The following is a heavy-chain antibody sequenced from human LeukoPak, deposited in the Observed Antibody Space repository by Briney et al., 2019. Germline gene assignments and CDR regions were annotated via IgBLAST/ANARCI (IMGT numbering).Heavy chain of an antibody. D-gene: IGHD6-13*01. CDR2: INPNSGGT. V-gene: IGHV1-2*02. CDR1: GDTFTSYY. J-gene: IGHJ5*02. Sequence: GLPVDAAGLASGDTFTSYYMHWVRQTPGKGLEWMGWINPNSGGTNYARKFQGRVTITRDTSISTAYMELSRLRSDDTAVYYCARDKAAANWFDPWGQGTLVTVSS. CDR3: ARDKAAANWFDP.